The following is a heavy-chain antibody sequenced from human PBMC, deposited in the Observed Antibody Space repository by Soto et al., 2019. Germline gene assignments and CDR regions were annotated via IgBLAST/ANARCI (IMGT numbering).Heavy chain of an antibody. D-gene: IGHD3-3*02. CDR1: GFTFSSYG. CDR3: ARAIDFLNIFNYYYYIDV. CDR2: ISYDGSNK. Sequence: PGGSLRLSCAASGFTFSSYGMHWVRQAPGKGLEWVAVISYDGSNKYYAESVKGRFTISRDNSKNTLYLQMNSLRAEDTAVYYCARAIDFLNIFNYYYYIDVWGKGTTVTVSS. J-gene: IGHJ6*03. V-gene: IGHV3-30*03.